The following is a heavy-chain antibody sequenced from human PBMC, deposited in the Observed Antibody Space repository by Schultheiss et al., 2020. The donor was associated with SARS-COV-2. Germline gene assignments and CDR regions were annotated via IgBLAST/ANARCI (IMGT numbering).Heavy chain of an antibody. Sequence: GESLKISCAASGFTFSSYGMHWVRQAPGKGLEWVAVISYDGSNKYYADSVKGRFTISRDNSKNTMYLQMSSLRAEDTAVYYCAKEKEWELPFDYWGQGTLVTVSS. CDR3: AKEKEWELPFDY. D-gene: IGHD1-26*01. CDR1: GFTFSSYG. V-gene: IGHV3-30*18. J-gene: IGHJ4*02. CDR2: ISYDGSNK.